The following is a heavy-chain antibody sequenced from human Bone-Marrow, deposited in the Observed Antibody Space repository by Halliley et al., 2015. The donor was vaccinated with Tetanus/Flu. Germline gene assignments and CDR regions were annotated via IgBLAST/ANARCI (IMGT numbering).Heavy chain of an antibody. CDR3: ARGVVVTARNWFDY. Sequence: TLSLTCTVSGDSISGYFWNWIRQPPGKGLEWIGYIYDSGSTNYNPSPKSRVTISVDTSKNQFSLELSSVTAADTAMYYCARGVVVTARNWFDYWGQGTLVTVSS. J-gene: IGHJ5*01. D-gene: IGHD2-21*02. CDR2: IYDSGST. CDR1: GDSISGYF. V-gene: IGHV4-59*08.